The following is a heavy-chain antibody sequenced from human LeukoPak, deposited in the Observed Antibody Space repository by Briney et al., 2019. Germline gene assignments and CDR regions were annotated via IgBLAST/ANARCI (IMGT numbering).Heavy chain of an antibody. J-gene: IGHJ3*02. CDR1: GFTFSSYA. V-gene: IGHV3-23*01. CDR3: AKDRDGYNYLGDDAFDI. CDR2: TSGSGGST. D-gene: IGHD5-24*01. Sequence: GGSLRLSCAASGFTFSSYAMSWVRQAPGKGLEWVSATSGSGGSTYYADSVKGRFTISRDNSKNTLYLQMNSLRAEDTAVYYCAKDRDGYNYLGDDAFDIWGQGTMVTVSS.